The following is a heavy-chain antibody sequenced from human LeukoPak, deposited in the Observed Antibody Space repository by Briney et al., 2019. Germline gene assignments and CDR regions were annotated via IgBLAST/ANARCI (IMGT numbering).Heavy chain of an antibody. J-gene: IGHJ5*02. CDR1: GFTFSSYW. Sequence: GGSLRLSCAASGFTFSSYWMHWVRQAPGKGLVWVSRINGDGSTTTYADSVKGRFTIFRDNAKNTLYVQMNSLRVEDTAVYYCARDLDGSGNYHWFDPWGQGTLVTVSS. V-gene: IGHV3-74*01. D-gene: IGHD3-10*01. CDR3: ARDLDGSGNYHWFDP. CDR2: INGDGSTT.